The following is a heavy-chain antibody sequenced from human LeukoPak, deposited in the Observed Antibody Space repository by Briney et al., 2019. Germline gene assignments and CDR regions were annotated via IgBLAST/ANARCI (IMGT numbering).Heavy chain of an antibody. D-gene: IGHD3-22*01. V-gene: IGHV3-23*01. CDR2: ISGSGGST. J-gene: IGHJ4*02. CDR1: GFTFSSYA. CDR3: AKDHYYDSSGYYYGFDY. Sequence: GGSLRLSCAASGFTFSSYAMSWVRQAPGKGLEWVSGISGSGGSTYYADSVKGRFTISRDNSKNTLYLQMNSLRAEDTAVFYCAKDHYYDSSGYYYGFDYRGQGTLVTVSS.